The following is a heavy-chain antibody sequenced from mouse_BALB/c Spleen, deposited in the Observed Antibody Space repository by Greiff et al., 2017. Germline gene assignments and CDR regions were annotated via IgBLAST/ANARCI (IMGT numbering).Heavy chain of an antibody. CDR1: GDSITSGY. Sequence: EVKLVESGPSLVKPSQTLSLTCSVTGDSITSGYWNWIRKFPGNKLEYMGYISYSGSTYYNPSLKSRISITRDTSKNQYYLQLNSVTTEDTATYYCASPSTMITTDGFAYWGQGTLVTVSA. CDR2: ISYSGST. CDR3: ASPSTMITTDGFAY. J-gene: IGHJ3*01. V-gene: IGHV3-8*02. D-gene: IGHD2-4*01.